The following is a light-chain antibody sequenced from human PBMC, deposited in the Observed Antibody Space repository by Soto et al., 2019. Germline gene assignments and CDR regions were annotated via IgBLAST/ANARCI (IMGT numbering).Light chain of an antibody. CDR1: QSVARY. CDR2: DAS. Sequence: DIQMTQSPSSLSASVGDRVTITCRASQSVARYLNWYQQKPGGVPKLLIYDASALPRGVPSRFSGSGSGTEFTLTISSLQPDDFATYYCQQYDSVFTFGQGTRLEIK. CDR3: QQYDSVFT. V-gene: IGKV1-39*01. J-gene: IGKJ5*01.